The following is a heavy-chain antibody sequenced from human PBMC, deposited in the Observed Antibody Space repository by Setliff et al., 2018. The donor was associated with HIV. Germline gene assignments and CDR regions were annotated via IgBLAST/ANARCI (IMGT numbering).Heavy chain of an antibody. Sequence: SETLSLTCTVSGASISSGLYYWNWIRQPAGKGLEWIGRIYTSGSANYNPSLKSRVSISVDTSKNQFSLKLNSVTAADTAVYFCARHAAAAPFRYCGQGTLVTVSS. CDR3: ARHAAAAPFRY. V-gene: IGHV4-61*02. CDR2: IYTSGSA. D-gene: IGHD6-13*01. CDR1: GASISSGLYY. J-gene: IGHJ4*02.